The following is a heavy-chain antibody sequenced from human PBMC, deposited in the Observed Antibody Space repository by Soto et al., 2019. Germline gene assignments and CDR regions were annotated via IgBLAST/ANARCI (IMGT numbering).Heavy chain of an antibody. J-gene: IGHJ4*02. V-gene: IGHV1-69*01. CDR1: GGTLSSYS. D-gene: IGHD1-26*01. CDR2: IIPIFGTA. Sequence: QVQLVQSGAEVKKPGSSVQVTCKASGGTLSSYSINWVRQAPGQGLEWMGGIIPIFGTANYAQKLQGRVTITADESTSTAYMVLSSLRSEDTAVYYCARDGGRHSGWIDYWGQGTLVTVSS. CDR3: ARDGGRHSGWIDY.